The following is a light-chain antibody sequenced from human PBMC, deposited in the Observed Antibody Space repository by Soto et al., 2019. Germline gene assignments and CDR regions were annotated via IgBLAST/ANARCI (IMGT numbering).Light chain of an antibody. V-gene: IGLV2-14*01. J-gene: IGLJ1*01. CDR1: RSDVGAYNY. CDR2: EVT. CDR3: SSFTSRFTFV. Sequence: SVLTQPASVSGSPGQSIAISCTGTRSDVGAYNYVSWYQQHPGKAPKLMISEVTNRPSGVSDRFSGSKSGNTASLTISELQAEDEADYYCSSFTSRFTFVFGTGTKVP.